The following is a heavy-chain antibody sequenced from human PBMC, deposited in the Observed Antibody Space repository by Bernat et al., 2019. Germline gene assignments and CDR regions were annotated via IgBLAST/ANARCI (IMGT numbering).Heavy chain of an antibody. CDR1: GGTFSSYT. CDR2: IIPILGIA. D-gene: IGHD3-22*01. CDR3: AGSVRDDSSGLFGY. J-gene: IGHJ4*02. Sequence: QVQLVQSGAEVKKPGSSVKVSCKASGGTFSSYTISWVRQAPGQGLEWMGRIIPILGIANYAQKFQGRVTITADKSTSTAYMELSSLRSEDTAVYYCAGSVRDDSSGLFGYWGQGTLVTVSS. V-gene: IGHV1-69*02.